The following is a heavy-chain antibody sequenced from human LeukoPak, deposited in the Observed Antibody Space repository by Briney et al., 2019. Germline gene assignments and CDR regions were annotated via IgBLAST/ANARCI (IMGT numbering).Heavy chain of an antibody. Sequence: PGGSLRLSCAASGFTFSSYEMNWVRQAPGKGLEWAANIKKDGSEKFYVDSVKGRFTISRDNAKNSLYLQMSILRAEDTAVYYCVREAYDDFWSGSWRYYYYMDVWGKGITVTVSS. D-gene: IGHD3-3*01. CDR3: VREAYDDFWSGSWRYYYYMDV. J-gene: IGHJ6*03. V-gene: IGHV3-7*01. CDR1: GFTFSSYE. CDR2: IKKDGSEK.